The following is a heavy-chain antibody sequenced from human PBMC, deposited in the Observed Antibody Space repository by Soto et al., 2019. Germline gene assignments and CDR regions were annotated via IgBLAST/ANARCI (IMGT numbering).Heavy chain of an antibody. D-gene: IGHD6-6*01. CDR1: GGSIDNHY. V-gene: IGHV4-59*11. J-gene: IGHJ4*02. Sequence: SETLSLTCTVSGGSIDNHYWSWIRQPPGKGLEWIGYIYYTGSTNYNPSLESRVTMSVDTSKNRVSLNLTSLTAADTALYYCARQKFRIAARPTVIYYWGQGTLVTVSS. CDR2: IYYTGST. CDR3: ARQKFRIAARPTVIYY.